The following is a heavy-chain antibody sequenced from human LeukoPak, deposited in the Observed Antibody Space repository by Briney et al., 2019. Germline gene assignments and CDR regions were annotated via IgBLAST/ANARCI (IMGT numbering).Heavy chain of an antibody. J-gene: IGHJ4*02. CDR2: IYSGGST. D-gene: IGHD3-16*02. Sequence: PGGSLRLSCAASGFTVSNNYMTWVRQAPGKGLEWVSGIYSGGSTYYADSVKGRFTISRDNSKNTLYLQMNSLRAEDTAVYYCASRPYDYVWGSYRHFDYWGQGTLVTVSS. V-gene: IGHV3-53*01. CDR1: GFTVSNNY. CDR3: ASRPYDYVWGSYRHFDY.